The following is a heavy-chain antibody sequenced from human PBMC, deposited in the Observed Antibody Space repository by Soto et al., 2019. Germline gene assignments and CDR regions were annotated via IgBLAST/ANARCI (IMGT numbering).Heavy chain of an antibody. D-gene: IGHD2-15*01. CDR1: GFTFSSYW. J-gene: IGHJ4*02. V-gene: IGHV3-7*01. Sequence: EVQLVESGGGLVQPGGSLRLSCAASGFTFSSYWMSWVRQAPGKGLEWVANIKQDGSEKYYVDSVKGRFTISRDNAKNSLYLQMNSLRAEDTAVYYCARYDVVVVAATLPDYWGQGTLVTLSS. CDR3: ARYDVVVVAATLPDY. CDR2: IKQDGSEK.